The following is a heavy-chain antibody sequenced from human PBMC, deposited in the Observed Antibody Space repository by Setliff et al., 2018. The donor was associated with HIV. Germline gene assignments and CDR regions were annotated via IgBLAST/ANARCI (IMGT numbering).Heavy chain of an antibody. D-gene: IGHD3-16*02. CDR1: GGTFSSYV. V-gene: IGHV1-69*10. CDR3: ARVRLGKNDLTPPRYTHALGY. J-gene: IGHJ4*02. CDR2: IIPILGIA. Sequence: GASVKVSCKASGGTFSSYVISWVRQAPGQGLEWMGGIIPILGIANYAQKFQGRVTITADKSTSTAYMELSSLRSEDTAVYYCARVRLGKNDLTPPRYTHALGYWGPGTLVTVSS.